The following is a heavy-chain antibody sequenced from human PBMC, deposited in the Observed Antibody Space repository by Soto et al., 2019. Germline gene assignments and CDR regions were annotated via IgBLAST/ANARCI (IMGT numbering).Heavy chain of an antibody. Sequence: SETLSLTCTVSGGSISSGDYYWSWIRRPPGKGLEWIGYIYYSGSTYYNPSLKSRVTISVDTSKNQFSLKLSSVTAADTAVYYCARVGGFGATTIDYWGQGTLVTVS. CDR1: GGSISSGDYY. V-gene: IGHV4-30-4*01. CDR2: IYYSGST. CDR3: ARVGGFGATTIDY. D-gene: IGHD3-10*01. J-gene: IGHJ4*02.